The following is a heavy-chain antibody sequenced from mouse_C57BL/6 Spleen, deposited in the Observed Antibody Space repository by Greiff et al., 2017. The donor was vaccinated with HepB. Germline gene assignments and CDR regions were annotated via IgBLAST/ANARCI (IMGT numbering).Heavy chain of an antibody. J-gene: IGHJ2*01. CDR1: GYSITSGYY. CDR3: ARDNYGSSCFDY. V-gene: IGHV3-6*01. Sequence: EVQLQESGPGLVKPSQSLSLTCSVTGYSITSGYYWNWIRQFPGNKLEWMGYISYDGSNNYNPSLKNRISITRDTSKNECFLKLNSVTTEDTATYYCARDNYGSSCFDYWGQGTTLTVSS. CDR2: ISYDGSN. D-gene: IGHD1-1*01.